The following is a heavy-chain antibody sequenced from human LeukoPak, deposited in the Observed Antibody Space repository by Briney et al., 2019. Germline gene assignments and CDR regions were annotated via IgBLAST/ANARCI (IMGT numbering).Heavy chain of an antibody. CDR1: GYIFTSYY. CDR3: VREEEEGTFDY. J-gene: IGHJ4*02. CDR2: IYPSAGYA. Sequence: ASVKVSCKASGYIFTSYYIHWVRQAPGQGLEWMGIIYPSAGYANYAQTFQGRVTMAMDTSTSTVDMELSSLRSEDTAVYYCVREEEEGTFDYWGQGTLVTVSS. V-gene: IGHV1-46*01. D-gene: IGHD1-1*01.